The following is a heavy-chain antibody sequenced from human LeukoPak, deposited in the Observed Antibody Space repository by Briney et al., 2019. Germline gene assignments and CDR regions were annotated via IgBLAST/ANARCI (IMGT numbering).Heavy chain of an antibody. D-gene: IGHD2-15*01. CDR1: GFTVSSNY. J-gene: IGHJ4*02. Sequence: GGSLRLSCAASGFTVSSNYMSWVRQAPGKGLEWVSLIYTGGHTYYADSVKGRFTISRDHSKNTLYQQMNRLGAEDTAVYYCARVGPDCSGGSCYSYYFDYWGQGTLVSVSS. CDR3: ARVGPDCSGGSCYSYYFDY. CDR2: IYTGGHT. V-gene: IGHV3-66*01.